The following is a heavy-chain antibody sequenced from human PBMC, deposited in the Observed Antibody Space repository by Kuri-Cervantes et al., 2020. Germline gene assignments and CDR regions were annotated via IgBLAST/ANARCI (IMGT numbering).Heavy chain of an antibody. Sequence: GESLKISCAASGFTFSNYAMSWVRQAPGKGLEWVSGISSSGGSTYYGDSVKGRFTVSRDNSKNTLHLQMNSLRAEDTALYYCAKAHYASSWYYLFDYWGQGTLVTVSS. CDR2: ISSSGGST. CDR1: GFTFSNYA. J-gene: IGHJ4*02. CDR3: AKAHYASSWYYLFDY. D-gene: IGHD6-13*01. V-gene: IGHV3-23*01.